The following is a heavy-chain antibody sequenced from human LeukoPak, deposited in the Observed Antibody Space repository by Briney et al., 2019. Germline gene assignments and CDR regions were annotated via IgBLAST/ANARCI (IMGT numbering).Heavy chain of an antibody. CDR3: ARDRGSTSGVLDY. J-gene: IGHJ4*02. V-gene: IGHV3-30*03. Sequence: PGGSLRLSCAASGFTFNSYGIHWVRQAPGKGLEWVAIITSDGSNKWYGDSVKGRFTISTDNSKNTLYLQMNSLRAEDTAVYFCARDRGSTSGVLDYWGQGTLVTVSS. D-gene: IGHD6-6*01. CDR1: GFTFNSYG. CDR2: ITSDGSNK.